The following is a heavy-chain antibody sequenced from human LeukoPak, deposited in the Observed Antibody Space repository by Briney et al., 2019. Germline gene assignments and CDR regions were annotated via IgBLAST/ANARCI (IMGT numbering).Heavy chain of an antibody. J-gene: IGHJ3*02. CDR1: GGSISSYY. D-gene: IGHD1-26*01. CDR3: ASAGRGDAFDI. CDR2: IYYSGST. Sequence: SETLSLTCTVSGGSISSYYWSWIRQPPGKGLEWIGTIYYSGSTYNNPSLKSRVTISVDTSKNQFSLKLSSVTAADTAVYYCASAGRGDAFDIWGQGTMVSVSS. V-gene: IGHV4-39*01.